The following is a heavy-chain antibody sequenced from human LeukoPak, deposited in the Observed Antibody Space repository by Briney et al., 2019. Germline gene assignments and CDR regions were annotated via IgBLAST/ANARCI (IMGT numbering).Heavy chain of an antibody. Sequence: GGSLRLSCAASGFTVSSNYMSWVRQARGKGLEWVSVIYSGGSTYYADSVKGRSTLPRDNSKNTLYLQMNSLRAEDTAVYYCARVSGAAIYYYYGMDVWGQGTTVTVSS. V-gene: IGHV3-53*01. D-gene: IGHD6-25*01. CDR2: IYSGGST. J-gene: IGHJ6*02. CDR3: ARVSGAAIYYYYGMDV. CDR1: GFTVSSNY.